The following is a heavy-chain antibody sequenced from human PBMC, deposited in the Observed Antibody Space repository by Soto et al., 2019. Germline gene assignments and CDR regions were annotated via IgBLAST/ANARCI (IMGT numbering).Heavy chain of an antibody. Sequence: SETLSLTCAVSGGSISSSNWWSWVRQPPGKGLEWIGEIYHSGTTNYIPSLKSRATISVDKSKNQFSLKLNSVTAADTAVYYCAGRRDGSGSLDYWGQGTLVTVS. V-gene: IGHV4-4*02. J-gene: IGHJ4*02. CDR1: GGSISSSNW. CDR2: IYHSGTT. D-gene: IGHD3-10*01. CDR3: AGRRDGSGSLDY.